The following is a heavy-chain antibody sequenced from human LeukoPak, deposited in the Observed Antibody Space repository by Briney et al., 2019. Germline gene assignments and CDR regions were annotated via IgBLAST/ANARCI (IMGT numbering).Heavy chain of an antibody. CDR2: IYPGDSNT. CDR1: GYSFTSYW. V-gene: IGHV5-51*01. D-gene: IGHD6-13*01. J-gene: IGHJ5*02. CDR3: ARGAYSSSWYRFDP. Sequence: GESLKISCKGSGYSFTSYWIGWVRQMPGKGLEWMGIIYPGDSNTRYSPSFQGQVTISADKSISTAHLQWSSLRSEDTAVYYCARGAYSSSWYRFDPWGQGTLVTVSS.